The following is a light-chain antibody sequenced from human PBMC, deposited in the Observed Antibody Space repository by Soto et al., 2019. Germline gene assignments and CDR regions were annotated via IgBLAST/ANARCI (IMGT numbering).Light chain of an antibody. J-gene: IGLJ1*01. CDR3: SSYPSSSTYV. V-gene: IGLV2-14*01. Sequence: QSALTQPASVSGSPGQSIAISCTGTSSDVGGYNYVSWYQQHPGKAPKLMVYDVSNRPSGVSNRFSGSKSCNTASLTISGLQAEDEADYYCSSYPSSSTYVFGTGTKLTVL. CDR2: DVS. CDR1: SSDVGGYNY.